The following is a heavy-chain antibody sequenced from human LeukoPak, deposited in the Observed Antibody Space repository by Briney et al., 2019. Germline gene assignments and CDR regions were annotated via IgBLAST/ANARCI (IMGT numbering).Heavy chain of an antibody. D-gene: IGHD3-10*01. V-gene: IGHV4-59*02. CDR2: IYYSGTT. CDR3: ARGGRGSGSYCVY. CDR1: GGSVSGYC. Sequence: SETLSLTCTVSGGSVSGYCWSWIRQPPGKGLEWIGHIYYSGTTNYNPSLKSRVTISVDTSKNQFSLKLSSVTAADTAVYYCARGGRGSGSYCVYWGQGTLVTVSS. J-gene: IGHJ4*02.